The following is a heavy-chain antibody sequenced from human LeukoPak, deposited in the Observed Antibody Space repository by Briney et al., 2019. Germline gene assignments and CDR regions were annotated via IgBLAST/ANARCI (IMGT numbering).Heavy chain of an antibody. CDR3: ARGGLPSAFDI. V-gene: IGHV3-7*01. CDR1: GFTFSSYW. J-gene: IGHJ3*02. CDR2: IKQDGSEK. D-gene: IGHD4-11*01. Sequence: GGSLRPSCAASGFTFSSYWMSWVRQAPGKGLEWVANIKQDGSEKYYVDSVKGRFTISRDNAKNSLYLQMNSLRAEDTAVYYCARGGLPSAFDIWGQGTMVTVSS.